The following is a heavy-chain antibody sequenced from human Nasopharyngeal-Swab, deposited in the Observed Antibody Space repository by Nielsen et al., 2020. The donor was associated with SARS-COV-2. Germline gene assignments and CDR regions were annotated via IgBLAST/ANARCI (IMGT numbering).Heavy chain of an antibody. V-gene: IGHV7-4-1*02. J-gene: IGHJ6*02. Sequence: ASVKVSCKASGYSFNNHAINWVRQAPGQGLEWMGWINTNTGNPTYAQGFAGRFVFSLDTSVSTAYLQISSLKTEDTAVYYCARDQIAAAGNYYYYGMDVWGQGTTVTVSS. CDR1: GYSFNNHA. CDR2: INTNTGNP. CDR3: ARDQIAAAGNYYYYGMDV. D-gene: IGHD6-13*01.